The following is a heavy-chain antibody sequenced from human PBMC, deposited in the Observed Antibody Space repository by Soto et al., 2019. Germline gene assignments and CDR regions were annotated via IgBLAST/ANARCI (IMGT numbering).Heavy chain of an antibody. Sequence: SESLSLTCTVSGGSISSYYWSWIRQPPGKGLEWVGYIYYSGSTNYNPSLKSRVTISVDTSKNQFSLKLSSVTAADTAVYYCARRYGGNLDYWGQGTLVTVSS. CDR2: IYYSGST. CDR3: ARRYGGNLDY. D-gene: IGHD1-26*01. J-gene: IGHJ4*02. CDR1: GGSISSYY. V-gene: IGHV4-59*08.